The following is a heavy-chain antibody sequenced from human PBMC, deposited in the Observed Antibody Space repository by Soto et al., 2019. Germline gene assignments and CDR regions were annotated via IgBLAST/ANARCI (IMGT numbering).Heavy chain of an antibody. CDR3: ARPCLYSSNPHYYYYGMDV. Sequence: QVQLVESGGGVVQPGRSLRLSCAASGFTFSSYPMDWVRQAPGKGLEWVAVISYDGTNEHYADSVKGRFTISRDTSKNPLCLQMNSLRAEDTAVYYCARPCLYSSNPHYYYYGMDVWGQGTTVTVSS. V-gene: IGHV3-30-3*01. J-gene: IGHJ6*02. CDR1: GFTFSSYP. D-gene: IGHD6-13*01. CDR2: ISYDGTNE.